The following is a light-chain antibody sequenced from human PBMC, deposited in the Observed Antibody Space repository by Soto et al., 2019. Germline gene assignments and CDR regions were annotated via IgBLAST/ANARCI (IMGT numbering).Light chain of an antibody. V-gene: IGLV2-14*01. J-gene: IGLJ2*01. CDR2: EVT. CDR1: SGDIGGYNY. CDR3: SSYTRNTTPVV. Sequence: QSALTQPASVSGSPGQSITISCTGTSGDIGGYNYVSWYQQHPGKAPKLLISEVTNRPSGVSNRFSGSKSGNTASLTISGLLAEDEADYYCSSYTRNTTPVVFGGGTKLIVL.